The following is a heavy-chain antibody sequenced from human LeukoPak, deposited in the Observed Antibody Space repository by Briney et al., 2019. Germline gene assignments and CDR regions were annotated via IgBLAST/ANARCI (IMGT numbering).Heavy chain of an antibody. CDR2: IYHSGST. V-gene: IGHV4-30-2*01. CDR3: ARGYGDYFVGAFDI. J-gene: IGHJ3*02. CDR1: GGSISSGGYS. D-gene: IGHD4-17*01. Sequence: SQTLSLTCAVSGGSISSGGYSWSWIRQPPGKGLEWIGYIYHSGSTYYNPSLKSRVTISVDRSKNQFSLKLSSATAADTAVYYCARGYGDYFVGAFDIWGQGTMVTVSS.